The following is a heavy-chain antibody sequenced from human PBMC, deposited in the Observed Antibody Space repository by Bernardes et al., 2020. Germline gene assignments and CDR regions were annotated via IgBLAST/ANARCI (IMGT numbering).Heavy chain of an antibody. CDR2: VKWNDEE. D-gene: IGHD2-15*01. CDR1: GFSLSTTAVG. Sequence: SGSPRAQPTQTLTLTYTVSGFSLSTTAVGVGWIRQPPGKALEWHALVKWNDEEFYSPSLKSRLTITKHTSKNQVVLTMTNMDPGDTATYCCVHSSPQVAVSLFDSWGQGTLVTVSS. V-gene: IGHV2-5*01. CDR3: VHSSPQVAVSLFDS. J-gene: IGHJ4*02.